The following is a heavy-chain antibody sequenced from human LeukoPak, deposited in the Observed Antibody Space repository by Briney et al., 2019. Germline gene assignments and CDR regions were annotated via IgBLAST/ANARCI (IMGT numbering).Heavy chain of an antibody. CDR3: ARDLEGYDSSDYYYGRYFDY. J-gene: IGHJ4*02. Sequence: ASVKVSCKASGGTFSSYAISWVRQAPGQGLEWMGGIIPIFGTANYAQKFQGRVTITADKSTSTAYMELCSLRSEDTAVYYCARDLEGYDSSDYYYGRYFDYWGQGTLVTVSS. CDR2: IIPIFGTA. CDR1: GGTFSSYA. V-gene: IGHV1-69*06. D-gene: IGHD3-22*01.